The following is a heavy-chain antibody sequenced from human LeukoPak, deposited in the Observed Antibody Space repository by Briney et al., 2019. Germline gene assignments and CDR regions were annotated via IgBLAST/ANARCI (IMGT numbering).Heavy chain of an antibody. J-gene: IGHJ4*02. CDR3: ARDYYDILTGPSYYFGY. CDR1: GFTFSNYW. Sequence: GGSLRLSCAASGFTFSNYWINWVRQAPGKGLEWVANIQPDGSEEYYVDSVKGRFTISRDNAKNSLYLQMNSLRAEDTAVYYCARDYYDILTGPSYYFGYWGQGTLVTVSS. D-gene: IGHD3-9*01. CDR2: IQPDGSEE. V-gene: IGHV3-7*01.